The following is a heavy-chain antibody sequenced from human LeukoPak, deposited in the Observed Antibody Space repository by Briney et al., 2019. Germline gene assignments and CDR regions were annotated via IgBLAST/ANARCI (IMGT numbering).Heavy chain of an antibody. CDR1: GFTFSSYA. V-gene: IGHV3-23*01. J-gene: IGHJ6*03. CDR2: ISGSGGST. D-gene: IGHD1-26*01. Sequence: PGGSLRLSCAASGFTFSSYAMSWVRQAPGKGLEWVSAISGSGGSTYYADSVKGRFTISRDNSKNTLYLQMNSLRAEDTAVYYCARGCGSYYAGTYYYMDVWGKGTTVTVSS. CDR3: ARGCGSYYAGTYYYMDV.